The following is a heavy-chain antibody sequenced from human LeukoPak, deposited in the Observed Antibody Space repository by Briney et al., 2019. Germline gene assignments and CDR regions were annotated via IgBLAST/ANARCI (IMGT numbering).Heavy chain of an antibody. J-gene: IGHJ4*02. CDR2: ISGDGGST. V-gene: IGHV3-43*02. Sequence: GGSLRLSCAAAGFTFDDYAMHWVRQAPGKGLEWVSLISGDGGSTYYADSVKGRFTISGDNSENSLYLQMNSLRTEDTALYYCAKDNYVDTAMAFWGQGTLVTVSS. D-gene: IGHD5-18*01. CDR3: AKDNYVDTAMAF. CDR1: GFTFDDYA.